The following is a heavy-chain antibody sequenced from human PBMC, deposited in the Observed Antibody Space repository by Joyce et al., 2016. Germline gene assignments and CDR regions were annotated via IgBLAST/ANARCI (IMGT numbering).Heavy chain of an antibody. J-gene: IGHJ4*02. CDR2: INNSGVT. CDR1: GGRFRGFF. D-gene: IGHD6-19*01. Sequence: QVQLQQWGAGLLKPSETLSLTCAVSGGRFRGFFWTWVRQPPGKGLEWSGDINNSGVTNYNPSLKTRVTFSVDTSKNQFSLKLTSLSAADTAVYYCARSQWLAPLMYWGQGTPVTVSS. V-gene: IGHV4-34*01. CDR3: ARSQWLAPLMY.